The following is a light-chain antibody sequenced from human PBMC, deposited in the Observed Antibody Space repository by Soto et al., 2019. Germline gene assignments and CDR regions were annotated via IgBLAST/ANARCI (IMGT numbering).Light chain of an antibody. V-gene: IGLV2-14*01. CDR2: EVS. Sequence: ALTQPASVSGSPGQSITISCTGTSGDVGGYNYVSWYQQHPGKAPKLMIYEVSNRPSGVSNRFSGPKSGNTASLTISGLQTEDEADYYCTSYTRSTTPYIYGTGTKVTVL. J-gene: IGLJ1*01. CDR3: TSYTRSTTPYI. CDR1: SGDVGGYNY.